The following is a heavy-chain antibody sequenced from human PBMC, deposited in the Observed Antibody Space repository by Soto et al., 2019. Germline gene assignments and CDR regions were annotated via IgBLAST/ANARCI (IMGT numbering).Heavy chain of an antibody. D-gene: IGHD6-6*01. CDR3: AKGRSSSPRCFQH. V-gene: IGHV3-23*01. CDR1: GFTFSSYA. CDR2: ISGSGGST. Sequence: ESLRLSCAASGFTFSSYAMSWVRQAPGKGLEWVSAISGSGGSTYYADSVKGRFTISRDNSKNTLYLQMNSLRAEDTAVYYCAKGRSSSPRCFQHWGQGTLVTVSS. J-gene: IGHJ1*01.